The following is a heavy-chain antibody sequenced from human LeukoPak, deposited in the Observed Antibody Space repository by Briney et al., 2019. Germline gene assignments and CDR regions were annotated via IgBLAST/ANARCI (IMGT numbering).Heavy chain of an antibody. CDR2: IKQDGSEK. CDR3: ASSLPPQSYYYYMDV. CDR1: GFTFSSYW. Sequence: GGSLRLSCAASGFTFSSYWMSWVRQAPGKGLEWVANIKQDGSEKYYVDSVKGRFTISRDNAKNSLYLQMNSLRAEDTAVFYCASSLPPQSYYYYMDVWGKGTTVTVSS. D-gene: IGHD2-2*01. V-gene: IGHV3-7*01. J-gene: IGHJ6*03.